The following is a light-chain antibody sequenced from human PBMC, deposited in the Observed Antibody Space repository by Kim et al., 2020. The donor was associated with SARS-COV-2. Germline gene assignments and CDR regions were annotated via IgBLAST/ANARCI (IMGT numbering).Light chain of an antibody. Sequence: KTVIITCTGSSCSIASNYVQWYQLRPGSAPTTVIYEDDQRPSGVPDRFSGSVDSSSNSASLTISGLKTEDEADYYCQSFDRNNHAVFGGGTQLTVL. V-gene: IGLV6-57*02. J-gene: IGLJ7*01. CDR1: SCSIASNY. CDR2: EDD. CDR3: QSFDRNNHAV.